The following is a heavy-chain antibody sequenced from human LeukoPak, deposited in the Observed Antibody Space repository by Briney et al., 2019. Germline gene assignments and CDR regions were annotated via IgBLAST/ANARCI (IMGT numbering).Heavy chain of an antibody. J-gene: IGHJ6*03. CDR2: INHSGST. V-gene: IGHV4-34*01. D-gene: IGHD3-16*01. Sequence: SETLSLTCAVYGGSFSGYYWSWIRQPPGKGLEWIGEINHSGSTNYNPSLKSRVTISLDTSKNQFSLKLSSVTAADTAVYYCAKGGRMITFGVTHRFYYYYMDVWGKGTTVTISS. CDR1: GGSFSGYY. CDR3: AKGGRMITFGVTHRFYYYYMDV.